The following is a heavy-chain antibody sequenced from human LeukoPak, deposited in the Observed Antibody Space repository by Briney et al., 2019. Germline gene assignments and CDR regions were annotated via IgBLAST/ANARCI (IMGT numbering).Heavy chain of an antibody. Sequence: GGSLRLSCAASGFTFSDYEIHWVRQAPGKGLEWVAVISSDGSNNYYADSVKGRFTISRDNSKNTLYLQMNSLRAEDTAVYYCAKRGYYYDSSGYYYFDYWGQGTLVTVSS. V-gene: IGHV3-30-3*02. J-gene: IGHJ4*02. D-gene: IGHD3-22*01. CDR2: ISSDGSNN. CDR3: AKRGYYYDSSGYYYFDY. CDR1: GFTFSDYE.